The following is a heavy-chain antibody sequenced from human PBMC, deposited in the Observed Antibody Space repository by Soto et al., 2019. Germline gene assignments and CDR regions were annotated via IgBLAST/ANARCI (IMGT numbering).Heavy chain of an antibody. J-gene: IGHJ5*02. CDR3: ARADYDFWSGYRVLNWFDP. D-gene: IGHD3-3*01. Sequence: SETLSLTCAVYGGSFSGYYWSWIRQPPGKGLEWIGEINHSGSTNYNPSLKSRVTISVDTSKNQFSLKLSSVTAADTAVYYCARADYDFWSGYRVLNWFDPWGQGTLVTVSS. CDR1: GGSFSGYY. CDR2: INHSGST. V-gene: IGHV4-34*01.